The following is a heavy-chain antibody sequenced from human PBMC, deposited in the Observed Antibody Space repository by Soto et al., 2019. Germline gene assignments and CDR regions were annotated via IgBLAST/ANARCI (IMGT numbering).Heavy chain of an antibody. CDR2: IGTAGDT. D-gene: IGHD3-10*01. J-gene: IGHJ6*03. Sequence: GGSLRLSCAASGFTFSSYDMHWVRQATGKGLEWVSAIGTAGDTYYPGSVKGRFTISRENAKNSLYLQMNSLRAGDTAVYYCARAPSGNYYYYYYMDVWGKGTTVTVSS. CDR3: ARAPSGNYYYYYYMDV. V-gene: IGHV3-13*01. CDR1: GFTFSSYD.